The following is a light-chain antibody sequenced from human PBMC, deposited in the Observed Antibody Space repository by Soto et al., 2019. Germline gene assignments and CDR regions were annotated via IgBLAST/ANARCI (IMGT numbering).Light chain of an antibody. CDR1: QSVSSN. Sequence: ERVMTQSPATLSVSPGERVTLSCRASQSVSSNLAWYQQKPGQAPRLLIYSAFFRATGIPARFSGSGSGTEFTLTISSLQSEDFEVYFCQQYNNWPFTVGPGTKVDIK. CDR3: QQYNNWPFT. CDR2: SAF. V-gene: IGKV3-15*01. J-gene: IGKJ3*01.